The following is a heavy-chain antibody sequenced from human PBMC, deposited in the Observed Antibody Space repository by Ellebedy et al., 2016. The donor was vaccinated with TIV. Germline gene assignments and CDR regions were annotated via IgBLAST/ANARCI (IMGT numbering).Heavy chain of an antibody. CDR1: GGSISSSSYY. CDR2: MYYSGST. CDR3: ARHFQVAAETWFDP. D-gene: IGHD2-15*01. V-gene: IGHV4-39*01. J-gene: IGHJ5*02. Sequence: GSLRLXCTVSGGSISSSSYYWGWIRQPPGKGLEWIGSMYYSGSTYYNPSFKRRVTISIDTSKNLFSLKLSSVTAADTAVYYCARHFQVAAETWFDPWGQGTLVTVSS.